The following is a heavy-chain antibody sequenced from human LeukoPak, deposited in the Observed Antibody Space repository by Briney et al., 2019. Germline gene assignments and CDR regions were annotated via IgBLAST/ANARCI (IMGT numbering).Heavy chain of an antibody. D-gene: IGHD5-18*01. Sequence: GGSLRLSCAASGFTFNSYSMHWVRQAPGKGLEWVAVISYDGSNKYYADSVKGRFTISRDNSKNTLYLQMNSLRAEDTAVYYCARVGRGYSFNVYYFDYWGQGTLVTVSS. V-gene: IGHV3-30*04. J-gene: IGHJ4*02. CDR2: ISYDGSNK. CDR3: ARVGRGYSFNVYYFDY. CDR1: GFTFNSYS.